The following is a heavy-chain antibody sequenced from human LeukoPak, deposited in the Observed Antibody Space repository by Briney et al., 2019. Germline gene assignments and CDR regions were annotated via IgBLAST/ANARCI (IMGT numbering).Heavy chain of an antibody. CDR2: ISGSGDST. D-gene: IGHD6-19*01. CDR1: GFTFNTYA. J-gene: IGHJ5*02. V-gene: IGHV3-23*01. CDR3: ATKQWLVRGWFDP. Sequence: GGSLRLSCAASGFTFNTYAMSWVRQAPGKGLEWVSAISGSGDSTYYADSVKGRFTISRDNSKNTLYLQVNSLRAEDTAVYYCATKQWLVRGWFDPWGQGTLVTVSS.